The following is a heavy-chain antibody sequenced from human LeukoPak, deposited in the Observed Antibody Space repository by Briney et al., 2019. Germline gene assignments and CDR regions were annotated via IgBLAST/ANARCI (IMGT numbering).Heavy chain of an antibody. CDR1: GYTLTELS. D-gene: IGHD6-19*01. CDR3: ATASIAVAGYYYYYMDV. V-gene: IGHV1-24*01. CDR2: FDPEDGET. J-gene: IGHJ6*03. Sequence: ALVKVSCKVSGYTLTELSMHWVRQAPGKGLEWMGGFDPEDGETIYAQKFQGRVTMTEDTSTDTAYMELSSLRSEDTAVYYCATASIAVAGYYYYYMDVWGKETTVTVSS.